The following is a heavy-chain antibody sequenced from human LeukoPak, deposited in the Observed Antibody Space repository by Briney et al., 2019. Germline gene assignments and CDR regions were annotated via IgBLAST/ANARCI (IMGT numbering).Heavy chain of an antibody. V-gene: IGHV4-59*11. CDR2: IHYSGST. CDR1: GRSINGHF. CDR3: ARRDDWIDP. J-gene: IGHJ5*02. Sequence: SETLSLTCTVSGRSINGHFWNWIRQPPGKGLEWIGYIHYSGSTPYNSPLKSRLTISVETSETQVSLKLTSVPPADMAVYYCARRDDWIDPWGQGTLVTVSS.